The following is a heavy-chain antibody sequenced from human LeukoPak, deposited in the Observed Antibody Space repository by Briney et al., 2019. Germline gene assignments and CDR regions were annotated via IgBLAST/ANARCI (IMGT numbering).Heavy chain of an antibody. V-gene: IGHV4-59*08. J-gene: IGHJ4*02. Sequence: SETLSLTCTVSGGSISGYYWSRIRQPPGKGLEWIGYMYYSGSTSYYNPSLKSRVTISVDTPENQFSLKLRSVTAADTAVYYCARRWSGENLFDYWGQGTLVTVSS. CDR2: MYYSGST. D-gene: IGHD3-10*01. CDR1: GGSISGYY. CDR3: ARRWSGENLFDY.